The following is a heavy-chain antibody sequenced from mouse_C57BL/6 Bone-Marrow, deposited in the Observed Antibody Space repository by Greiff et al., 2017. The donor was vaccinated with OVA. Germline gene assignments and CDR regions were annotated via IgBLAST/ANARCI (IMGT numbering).Heavy chain of an antibody. Sequence: VQLQQPGAELAKPGASVKLSCKASGYTFTSYWMHWVKQRPGQGLEWIGMIHPNSGSTNYNEKFKSKATLTVDKSSSTAYMQLSSLTSEDSAVYYCARVLRSYFDYWGQGTTLTVSS. CDR2: IHPNSGST. CDR1: GYTFTSYW. J-gene: IGHJ2*01. CDR3: ARVLRSYFDY. V-gene: IGHV1-64*01. D-gene: IGHD1-1*01.